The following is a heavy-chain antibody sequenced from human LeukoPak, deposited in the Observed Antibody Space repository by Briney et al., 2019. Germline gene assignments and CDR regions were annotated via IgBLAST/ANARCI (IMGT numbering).Heavy chain of an antibody. CDR2: ISAYNGNT. Sequence: ASVKVSCKASGYTFTSYGISWVRQAPGQGLEWMGWISAYNGNTNYAQKLQGRVTMTTDTSTSTAYMELRSLRSDDTAVYYCARHDGDYASGHYYYYYMDVWGKGTTVTISS. CDR1: GYTFTSYG. V-gene: IGHV1-18*01. D-gene: IGHD4-17*01. J-gene: IGHJ6*03. CDR3: ARHDGDYASGHYYYYYMDV.